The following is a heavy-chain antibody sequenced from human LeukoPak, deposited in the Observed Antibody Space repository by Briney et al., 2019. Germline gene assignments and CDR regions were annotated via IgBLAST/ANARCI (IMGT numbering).Heavy chain of an antibody. CDR2: ISYDGSNK. V-gene: IGHV3-30-3*01. CDR3: ARNFGRYCSGGICYIPDQ. CDR1: GFSFSSYT. D-gene: IGHD2-15*01. Sequence: GGSLRRSCAASGFSFSSYTMHWVRQAPGKGLEWVAVISYDGSNKYYADSVKGRFTISRDNSKNTLYLQMNSLRAEDTAVYYCARNFGRYCSGGICYIPDQWGQGTLVTVSS. J-gene: IGHJ4*02.